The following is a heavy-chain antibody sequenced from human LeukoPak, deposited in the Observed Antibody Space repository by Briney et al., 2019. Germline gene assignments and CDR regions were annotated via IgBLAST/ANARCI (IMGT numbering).Heavy chain of an antibody. Sequence: GGSLRLSCAASGFTFSSYAMSWVRQAPGKGLGWVSAISGSGGSTYYADSVKGRFTISRDNSKNTLYLQMNSLRAEDTAVYYCAKLLVGATTFDYWGQGTLVTVSS. CDR1: GFTFSSYA. V-gene: IGHV3-23*01. CDR2: ISGSGGST. D-gene: IGHD1-26*01. J-gene: IGHJ4*02. CDR3: AKLLVGATTFDY.